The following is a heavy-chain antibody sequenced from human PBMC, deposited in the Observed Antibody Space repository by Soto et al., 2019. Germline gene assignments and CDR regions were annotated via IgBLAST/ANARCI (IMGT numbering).Heavy chain of an antibody. CDR1: GGTFSSYT. V-gene: IGHV1-69*08. J-gene: IGHJ6*02. D-gene: IGHD5-18*01. CDR3: ARVTLDCGYSYGYCAIYYYGMDV. Sequence: SVKVSCKASGGTFSSYTISWVRQAPGQGLEWMGIINPSGGSTSYAQKFQGRVTITADESTSTAYMELSSLRSEDTAVYYCARVTLDCGYSYGYCAIYYYGMDVWGQGTTVTVSS. CDR2: INPSGGST.